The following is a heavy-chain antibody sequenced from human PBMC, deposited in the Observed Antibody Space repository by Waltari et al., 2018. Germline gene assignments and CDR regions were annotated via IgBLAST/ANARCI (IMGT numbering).Heavy chain of an antibody. J-gene: IGHJ5*02. CDR2: IYTSGST. CDR3: ARTLHDETNNWFDP. V-gene: IGHV4-61*02. Sequence: QVQLQESGPGLVKPSQTLSLTCTVSGGPISSGSYYWSWIRPPAGKGLEWIGRIYTSGSTNYNPSLKSRVTISVDTSKNQFSLKLSSVTAADTAVYYCARTLHDETNNWFDPWGQGTLVTVSS. CDR1: GGPISSGSYY.